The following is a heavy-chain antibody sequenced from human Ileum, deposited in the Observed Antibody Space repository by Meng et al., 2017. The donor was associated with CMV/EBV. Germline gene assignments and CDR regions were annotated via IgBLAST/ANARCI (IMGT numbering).Heavy chain of an antibody. CDR3: ARAAARGVPVDL. D-gene: IGHD3-10*01. Sequence: PLDQSCPRLRQPSATLSPTCTVPGGSLTSYYWTWIRQPAGKGMWWIGRIHPTGTTDDNPSLRSRVSMSLDKSKNQFSLKLTSGTAADTAVYYCARAAARGVPVDLWGQGTLVTVSS. V-gene: IGHV4-4*07. J-gene: IGHJ5*02. CDR2: IHPTGTT. CDR1: GGSLTSYY.